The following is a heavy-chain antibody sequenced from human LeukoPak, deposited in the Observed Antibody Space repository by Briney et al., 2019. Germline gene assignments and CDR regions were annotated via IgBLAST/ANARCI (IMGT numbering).Heavy chain of an antibody. Sequence: GGSLRLSCAASGFTFSSYEMNWVRQAPGEGLEWVSYISSSGSTIYYADSVKGRFTISRDNAKNSLYLQMNSLRAEDTAVYYCARVDYVEMAIPQLDAFDIWGQGTMVTVSS. CDR3: ARVDYVEMAIPQLDAFDI. D-gene: IGHD5-24*01. V-gene: IGHV3-48*03. CDR1: GFTFSSYE. J-gene: IGHJ3*02. CDR2: ISSSGSTI.